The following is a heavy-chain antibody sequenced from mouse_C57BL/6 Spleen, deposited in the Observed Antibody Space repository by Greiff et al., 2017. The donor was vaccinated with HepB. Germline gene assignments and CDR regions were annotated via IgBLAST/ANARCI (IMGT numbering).Heavy chain of an antibody. Sequence: EVQLQQSGPELVKPGASVKISCKASGYSFTGYYMNWVKQSPEKSLEWIGEINPSTGGTTYNQKFKAKATLTVDKSSSTAYMQLKSLTSEDSAVYYCAYSNSLCAMDYWGQGTSVTVSS. CDR2: INPSTGGT. CDR3: AYSNSLCAMDY. D-gene: IGHD2-5*01. V-gene: IGHV1-42*01. J-gene: IGHJ4*01. CDR1: GYSFTGYY.